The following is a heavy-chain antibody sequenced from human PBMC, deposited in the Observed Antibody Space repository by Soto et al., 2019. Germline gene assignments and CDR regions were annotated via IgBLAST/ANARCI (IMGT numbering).Heavy chain of an antibody. J-gene: IGHJ6*02. Sequence: QVHLVQSGAEVKKPGASVTFPCKASGYTFSNYYMHWVRQAPGQGIEWVGIINPSGGGTTYAQNCRGRVTMTRDTSTSTSYMELNSLRSEDTAVYYCARGPKLADFGDRGYYGMDVWGHGTTVTVS. CDR2: INPSGGGT. V-gene: IGHV1-46*01. D-gene: IGHD4-17*01. CDR3: ARGPKLADFGDRGYYGMDV. CDR1: GYTFSNYY.